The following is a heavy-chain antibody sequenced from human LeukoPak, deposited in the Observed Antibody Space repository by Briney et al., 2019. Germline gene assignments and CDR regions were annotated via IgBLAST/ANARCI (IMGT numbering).Heavy chain of an antibody. CDR2: ITPYNGNT. D-gene: IGHD2-15*01. CDR1: GYTFSNYD. J-gene: IGHJ4*02. CDR3: ARLNSAANFLDH. Sequence: GASVKVSCKASGYTFSNYDITWVRQAPGQGLDWMGWITPYNGNTDYVQKVRGRVTMTADTSSSTAYMELGSLTSDDTAVYYCARLNSAANFLDHWGQGTLVTVSS. V-gene: IGHV1-18*01.